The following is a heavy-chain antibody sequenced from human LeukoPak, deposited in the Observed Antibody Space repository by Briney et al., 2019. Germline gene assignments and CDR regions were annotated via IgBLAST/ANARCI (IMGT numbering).Heavy chain of an antibody. J-gene: IGHJ4*02. Sequence: SLSLSCTVSGFPFGDYAMGWVRQAPGKGLEWVGLIRRKVSGATTEYAASVKGRFTISRDDSKSIAYLQMNSLKTEDTAMYYCTRNIYCSGGSCSYYFDYWGQGTLVTVSS. CDR3: TRNIYCSGGSCSYYFDY. D-gene: IGHD2-15*01. V-gene: IGHV3-49*04. CDR2: IRRKVSGATT. CDR1: GFPFGDYA.